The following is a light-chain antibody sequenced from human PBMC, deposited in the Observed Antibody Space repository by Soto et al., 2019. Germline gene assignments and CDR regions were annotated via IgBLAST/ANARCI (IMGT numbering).Light chain of an antibody. CDR1: QGISSA. J-gene: IGKJ5*01. CDR3: QQFHNYPPLIT. V-gene: IGKV1D-13*01. Sequence: IQLTQSASSLSASVGDRVTITCRASQGISSALALYQQKPGKAPKLLIYAASSLESGVPSRFSASGSGTHSTLTVTSLQPEDFATYYCQQFHNYPPLITFGQGTRLEIK. CDR2: AAS.